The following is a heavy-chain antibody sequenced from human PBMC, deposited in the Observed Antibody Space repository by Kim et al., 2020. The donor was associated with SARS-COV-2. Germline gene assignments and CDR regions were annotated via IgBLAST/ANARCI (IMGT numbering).Heavy chain of an antibody. Sequence: ASVKVSCKASGYTFTSYGISWVRQAPGQGLEWMGWISAYNGNTNYAQKLQGRVTMTTDTSTSTAYMELRSLRSDDTAVYYCAVDPVGRYCSSTSCYRPFDYLSQGTLVTVSS. CDR2: ISAYNGNT. D-gene: IGHD2-2*02. V-gene: IGHV1-18*01. CDR1: GYTFTSYG. J-gene: IGHJ4*02. CDR3: AVDPVGRYCSSTSCYRPFDY.